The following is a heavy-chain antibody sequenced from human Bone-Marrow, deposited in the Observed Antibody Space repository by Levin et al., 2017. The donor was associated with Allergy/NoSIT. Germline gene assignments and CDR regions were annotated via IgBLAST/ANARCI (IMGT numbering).Heavy chain of an antibody. CDR1: GGSFSGYY. Sequence: SETLSLTCAVYGGSFSGYYWSWIRQPPGKGLEWIGEINHSGSTNYNPSLKSRVTISVDTSKNQFSLKLSSVTAADTAVYYCAREVGGYDYLDYWGQGTLVTVSS. CDR2: INHSGST. V-gene: IGHV4-34*01. CDR3: AREVGGYDYLDY. J-gene: IGHJ4*02. D-gene: IGHD5-12*01.